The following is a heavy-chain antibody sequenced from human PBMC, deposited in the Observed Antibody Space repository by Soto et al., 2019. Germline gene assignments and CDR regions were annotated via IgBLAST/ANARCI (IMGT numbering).Heavy chain of an antibody. CDR2: INPSGGST. Sequence: GASVKVSCKASRYTFTSYYMHWVRQAPGQGLEWMGIINPSGGSTSYAQKFQGRVTMTRDTSTSTVYMELSSLRSEDTAVYYCARVVSPMDYDSSGYYYHYYYYGMDGWGQGTTVTVAS. CDR3: ARVVSPMDYDSSGYYYHYYYYGMDG. J-gene: IGHJ6*02. D-gene: IGHD3-22*01. CDR1: RYTFTSYY. V-gene: IGHV1-46*01.